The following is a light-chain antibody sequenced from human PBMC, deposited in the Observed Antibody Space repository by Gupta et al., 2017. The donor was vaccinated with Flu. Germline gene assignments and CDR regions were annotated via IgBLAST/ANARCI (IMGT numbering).Light chain of an antibody. J-gene: IGKJ4*01. CDR1: QDISNY. Sequence: IQLTQSPSSLSASVGDRVTITCQASQDISNYLNWYQQKPGKAPKLLIYYASNLETGVPSRFSGSGSGTDFTFTISSLQPEDIATYYCQQYDNHPRTFGGGTKVEIK. V-gene: IGKV1-33*01. CDR3: QQYDNHPRT. CDR2: YAS.